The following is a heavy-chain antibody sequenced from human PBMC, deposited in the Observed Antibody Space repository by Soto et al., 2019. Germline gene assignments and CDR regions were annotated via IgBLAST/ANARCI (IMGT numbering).Heavy chain of an antibody. V-gene: IGHV1-69*08. Sequence: GASVKVSCKASGGTFSSYTISWVRQAPGQGLEWMGRIIPILGTANYAQKFQGRVTITADKSTSTAYMELSSLRSEDTAVYYCARGITAAGILYYYYYGMDVWGQGTTVTVSS. CDR2: IIPILGTA. CDR1: GGTFSSYT. D-gene: IGHD6-13*01. J-gene: IGHJ6*02. CDR3: ARGITAAGILYYYYYGMDV.